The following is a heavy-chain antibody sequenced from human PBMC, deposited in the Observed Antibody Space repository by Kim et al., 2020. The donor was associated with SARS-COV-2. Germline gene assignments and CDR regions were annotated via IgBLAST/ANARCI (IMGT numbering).Heavy chain of an antibody. Sequence: SETLSLTCTVSGGSISSSSYYWGWIRQPPGKGLEWIGSIYYSGSTYYNPSLKSRVTISVDTSKNQFSLKLSSVTAADTAVYYCARPLSGNFWSGYYNGYGMDVWGQGTTVTVSS. CDR3: ARPLSGNFWSGYYNGYGMDV. J-gene: IGHJ6*02. CDR2: IYYSGST. D-gene: IGHD3-3*01. V-gene: IGHV4-39*01. CDR1: GGSISSSSYY.